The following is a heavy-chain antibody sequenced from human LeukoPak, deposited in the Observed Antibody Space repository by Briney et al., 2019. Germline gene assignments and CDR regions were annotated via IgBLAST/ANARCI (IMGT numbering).Heavy chain of an antibody. CDR3: ARDRYSSSSYYYYGMDV. D-gene: IGHD6-13*01. Sequence: GSLRLSCAASGFTFSSYSMNWVRQAPGKGLEWIGEIYHSGSTNYNPSLKSRVTISVDKSKNQFSLKLSSVTAADTAVYYCARDRYSSSSYYYYGMDVWGQGTTVTVSS. CDR1: GFTFSSYSM. J-gene: IGHJ6*02. V-gene: IGHV4-4*02. CDR2: IYHSGST.